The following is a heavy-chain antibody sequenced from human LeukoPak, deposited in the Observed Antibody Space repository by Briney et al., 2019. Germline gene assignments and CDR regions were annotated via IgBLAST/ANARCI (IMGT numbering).Heavy chain of an antibody. CDR2: IVNNGGST. CDR3: GKSPRVETTTY. V-gene: IGHV3-64D*09. J-gene: IGHJ4*02. CDR1: GFTFSDYS. Sequence: PGGSLRLSCSGSGFTFSDYSILWARQAPGKGLEYVSGIVNNGGSTYYADSVKGRFTIFRDNSKNTVYLQMSSLRPEDTAVYYCGKSPRVETTTYWGQGTLVTVSS. D-gene: IGHD5-18*01.